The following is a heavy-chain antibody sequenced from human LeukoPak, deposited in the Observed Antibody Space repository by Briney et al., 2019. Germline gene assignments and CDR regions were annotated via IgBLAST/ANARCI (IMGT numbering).Heavy chain of an antibody. D-gene: IGHD1-26*01. CDR2: IYYSGST. CDR1: GGSISSYY. V-gene: IGHV4-59*12. Sequence: SETLSLTCTVSGGSISSYYWSWIRQPPGKGLEWIGYIYYSGSTNYNPSLKSRVTISVDTSKNQFSLKLSSVTAADTAVYYCARDRRGSYYGTYFDYWGQGTLVTVSS. CDR3: ARDRRGSYYGTYFDY. J-gene: IGHJ4*02.